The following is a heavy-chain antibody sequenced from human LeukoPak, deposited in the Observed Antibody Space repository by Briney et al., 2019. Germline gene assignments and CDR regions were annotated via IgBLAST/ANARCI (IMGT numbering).Heavy chain of an antibody. CDR1: GFTFSSNY. V-gene: IGHV3-53*01. CDR3: ARAERYCSGGSCYTFFDY. CDR2: IYSGGST. Sequence: GGSLRLSCAASGFTFSSNYMSWVRQAPGEGLEWVSVIYSGGSTYYADSVKGRFTIARDNSKNTLYLQMNSLRAEDTAVYYCARAERYCSGGSCYTFFDYWGQGTLVTVSS. D-gene: IGHD2-15*01. J-gene: IGHJ4*02.